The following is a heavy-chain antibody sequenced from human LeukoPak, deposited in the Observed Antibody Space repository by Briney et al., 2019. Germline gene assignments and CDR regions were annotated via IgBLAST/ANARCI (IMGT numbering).Heavy chain of an antibody. J-gene: IGHJ3*02. V-gene: IGHV1-69*13. Sequence: SVTVSCTASGGTFSSYAISWVRQAPGQGLEWMGGIIPIFGTANYARKFQGRVTITADESTSTAYMELSSLRSEDTAVYYCARETYCGGDCYPLGPHFDAFDIWGQGTMVTVSS. CDR3: ARETYCGGDCYPLGPHFDAFDI. CDR1: GGTFSSYA. CDR2: IIPIFGTA. D-gene: IGHD2-21*02.